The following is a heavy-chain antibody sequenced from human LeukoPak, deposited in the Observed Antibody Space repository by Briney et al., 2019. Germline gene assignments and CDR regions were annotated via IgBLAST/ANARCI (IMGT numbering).Heavy chain of an antibody. CDR3: ARRGYSYGSYYFDY. V-gene: IGHV3-7*03. Sequence: GGSLRLSCAASGFTFSSYWMSWVRQAPGKGLEWVANIKQDGSEKYYVDSVKGRFTISRDNAKNSLYLQTNSLRAEDTAVYYCARRGYSYGSYYFDYWSQGTLVTVSS. J-gene: IGHJ4*02. CDR1: GFTFSSYW. CDR2: IKQDGSEK. D-gene: IGHD5-18*01.